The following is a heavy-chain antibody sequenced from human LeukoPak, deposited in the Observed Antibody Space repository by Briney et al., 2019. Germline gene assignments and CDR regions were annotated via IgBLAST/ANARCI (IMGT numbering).Heavy chain of an antibody. CDR1: GGSISSYY. CDR3: ASRPAEYSSSWVYFDY. Sequence: SETLSLTCTVSGGSISSYYWSWIRQPPGKGLEWIGNIYYSGSTNYNPSLGSRVTISVDTSKNQCSLKLSSVTAADTAVYYCASRPAEYSSSWVYFDYWGQGTLVTVSS. D-gene: IGHD6-6*01. CDR2: IYYSGST. V-gene: IGHV4-59*08. J-gene: IGHJ4*02.